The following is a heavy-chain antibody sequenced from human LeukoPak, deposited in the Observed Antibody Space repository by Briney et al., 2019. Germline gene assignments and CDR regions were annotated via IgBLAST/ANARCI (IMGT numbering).Heavy chain of an antibody. V-gene: IGHV1-18*01. Sequence: ASVKVSCKTSGYNYKSYGISWVRQAPGQGLEWVGWISTYNRNTKYADHVRGRLTVTTDTSTTTVYMELRNLTSDDTAVYYCSKEPVLGFFGWSPHSFDYGGQGTPVPVSP. CDR1: GYNYKSYG. CDR2: ISTYNRNT. J-gene: IGHJ4*02. CDR3: SKEPVLGFFGWSPHSFDY. D-gene: IGHD3-3*01.